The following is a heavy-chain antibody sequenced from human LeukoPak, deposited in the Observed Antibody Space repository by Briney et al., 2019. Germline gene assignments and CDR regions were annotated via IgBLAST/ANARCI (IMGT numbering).Heavy chain of an antibody. CDR2: IYTSGST. CDR3: ARDFYGGKGPHYYYMDV. D-gene: IGHD4-23*01. J-gene: IGHJ6*03. Sequence: SETLSLTCTVSGGSISSGSYYWSWIRQPAGKGLEWIGRIYTSGSTNYNPSLTSRVTISVDTSKNQFSLKLSSVTAADTAVYYCARDFYGGKGPHYYYMDVWGKGTTVTVSS. CDR1: GGSISSGSYY. V-gene: IGHV4-61*02.